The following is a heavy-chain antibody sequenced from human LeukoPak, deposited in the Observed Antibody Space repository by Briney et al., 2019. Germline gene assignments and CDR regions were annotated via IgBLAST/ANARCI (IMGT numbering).Heavy chain of an antibody. J-gene: IGHJ3*02. CDR3: ARLPGYYDYVWGSDKTHAFDI. D-gene: IGHD3-16*01. CDR2: IYYSGST. Sequence: PSETLSLTCSVSGGSISSYYWSWTRQPPGKGLEGIGYIYYSGSTNYNPSLKSRLTISVDTSKNQFSLKLSSVTAADTAVYYCARLPGYYDYVWGSDKTHAFDIWGQGTMVTVSS. CDR1: GGSISSYY. V-gene: IGHV4-59*01.